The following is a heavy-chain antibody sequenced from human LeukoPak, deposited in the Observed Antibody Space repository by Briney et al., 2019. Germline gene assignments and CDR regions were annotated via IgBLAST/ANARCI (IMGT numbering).Heavy chain of an antibody. CDR1: GFIFDNYA. CDR3: PKDLEYSTSWPDVFEI. CDR2: ISWNSGSI. J-gene: IGHJ3*02. V-gene: IGHV3-9*01. D-gene: IGHD6-13*01. Sequence: GRSLRLSCAASGFIFDNYAMHWVRQVPGKGLEWVSGISWNSGSIAYADSMKGRFSISRDNAKNSLYLQMNSLRAEDTAMYFCPKDLEYSTSWPDVFEIGGQGTMVTVSS.